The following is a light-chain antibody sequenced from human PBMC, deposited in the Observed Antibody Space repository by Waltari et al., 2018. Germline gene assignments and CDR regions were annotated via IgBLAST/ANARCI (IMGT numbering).Light chain of an antibody. CDR3: MFWPSNVWV. Sequence: PGCPPRCLRYYKSDLEMDQGSGVPSRCSGSKDASANAGILLISWLQAEDEADYYCMFWPSNVWVFGGGTKLTVL. V-gene: IGLV5-37*01. J-gene: IGLJ3*02. CDR2: YKSDLEM.